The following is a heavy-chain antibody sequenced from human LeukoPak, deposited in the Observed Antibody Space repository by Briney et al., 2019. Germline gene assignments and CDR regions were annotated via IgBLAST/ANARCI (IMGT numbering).Heavy chain of an antibody. D-gene: IGHD2-2*02. CDR3: PKGCASTSCYTSEY. CDR2: ISGSGDSP. V-gene: IGHV3-23*01. J-gene: IGHJ4*02. Sequence: GGSLRLSCAASGFTFSSYAMSWARQAPGGGLEWVTTISGSGDSPYYADAVKGRFTISRDNSKNTLYLQMNSLRPEDTAVYYCPKGCASTSCYTSEYWGQGTLVTVSS. CDR1: GFTFSSYA.